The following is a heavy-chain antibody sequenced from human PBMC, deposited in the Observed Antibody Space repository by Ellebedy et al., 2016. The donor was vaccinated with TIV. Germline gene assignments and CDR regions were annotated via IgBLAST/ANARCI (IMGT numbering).Heavy chain of an antibody. CDR1: GFTFSDYY. CDR2: ISGSGGST. D-gene: IGHD6-19*01. Sequence: GGSLRLSCAASGFTFSDYYMSWIRQAPGKGLECVSGISGSGGSTYYADSVKGRFTISRDNSKNTLYLQMNSLRAEDTAVYYCAKDEYSSGWYGGKFDYWGQGTLVTVSS. CDR3: AKDEYSSGWYGGKFDY. V-gene: IGHV3-23*01. J-gene: IGHJ4*02.